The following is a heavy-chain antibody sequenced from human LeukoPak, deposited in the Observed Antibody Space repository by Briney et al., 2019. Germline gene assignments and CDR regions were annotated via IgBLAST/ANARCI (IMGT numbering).Heavy chain of an antibody. CDR2: ISGDGGST. D-gene: IGHD3-22*01. Sequence: GGSLRLSCAASGFTFDDYAMHWVRQAPGKGLEWVSLISGDGGSTYYADSVKGRFTISRDNSKDSLYLQMNSLGTEDTALYYCAKAGRVYDSSGYLLDYWGQGALVTVSS. CDR1: GFTFDDYA. V-gene: IGHV3-43*02. CDR3: AKAGRVYDSSGYLLDY. J-gene: IGHJ4*02.